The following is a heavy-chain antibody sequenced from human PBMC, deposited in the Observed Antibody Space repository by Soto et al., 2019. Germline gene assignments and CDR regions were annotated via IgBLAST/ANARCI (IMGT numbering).Heavy chain of an antibody. CDR1: GFTFSSYG. D-gene: IGHD3-3*01. Sequence: QPGGSLRLSCAASGFTFSSYGMHWVRQAPGKGLEWVAVIWYDGSNKYYADSVKGRFTISRDNSKNTLYLQMNSLRAEDTAVYYCARDAITDTYYDFWSGYPMDVWGQGTTVTVSS. CDR3: ARDAITDTYYDFWSGYPMDV. V-gene: IGHV3-33*01. CDR2: IWYDGSNK. J-gene: IGHJ6*02.